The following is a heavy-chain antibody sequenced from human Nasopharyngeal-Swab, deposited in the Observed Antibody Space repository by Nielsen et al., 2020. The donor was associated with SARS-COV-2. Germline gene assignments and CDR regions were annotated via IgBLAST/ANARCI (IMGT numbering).Heavy chain of an antibody. J-gene: IGHJ3*02. CDR2: ISAYNGNT. CDR3: ARLVLTGFLEGDAFDI. Sequence: ASVKVSCKASGYTFTSYDISWVRQAPGQGLEWMGWISAYNGNTNYAQKLQGRVTMTTDTSTSTAYMELRSLRSDDTAVDYCARLVLTGFLEGDAFDIWGQGTMVTVSS. V-gene: IGHV1-18*01. CDR1: GYTFTSYD. D-gene: IGHD3-3*01.